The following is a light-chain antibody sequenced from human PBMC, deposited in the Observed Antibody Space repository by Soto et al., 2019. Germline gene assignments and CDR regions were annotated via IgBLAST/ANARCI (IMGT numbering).Light chain of an antibody. V-gene: IGKV1-5*03. CDR3: QQYNSYSRT. Sequence: DIQMTPSPSTLSASVGDRVTITCRASQSISSWLAWYQQKPGKAPKLLIYKASSLESGVPSRLSGSGSGTEFTLTISSLQPDDFATYYCQQYNSYSRTFGQGTKVDIK. J-gene: IGKJ1*01. CDR1: QSISSW. CDR2: KAS.